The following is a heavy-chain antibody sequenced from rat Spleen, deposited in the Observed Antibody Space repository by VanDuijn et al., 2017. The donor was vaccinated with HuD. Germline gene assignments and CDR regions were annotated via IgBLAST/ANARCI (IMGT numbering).Heavy chain of an antibody. J-gene: IGHJ2*01. Sequence: QVQLKESGPGLVKPSLTLSLTCTVSGFSLSNYGVFWVRQPPGKGLEWMGVIWGDGNTNFKSVLKSRLSISRDTSKSQVFLKMNNLQIEDTAMYFCASQYYYDGYYRDYWGQGVMVTVSS. D-gene: IGHD1-12*03. CDR3: ASQYYYDGYYRDY. CDR2: IWGDGNT. V-gene: IGHV2S61*01. CDR1: GFSLSNYG.